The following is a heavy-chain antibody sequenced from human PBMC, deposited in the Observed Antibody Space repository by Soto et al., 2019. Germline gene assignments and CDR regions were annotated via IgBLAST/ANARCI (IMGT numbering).Heavy chain of an antibody. CDR1: GGSISSYY. CDR2: IYYSGST. Sequence: ASETLSLTCTVSGGSISSYYWSWIRQPPGKGLEWIGYIYYSGSTNYNPSPKSRVTISVDTSKNQFSLKLSSVTAADTAVYYCARELGGYSYGYQYFDYWGQGTLVTSPQ. J-gene: IGHJ4*02. CDR3: ARELGGYSYGYQYFDY. D-gene: IGHD5-18*01. V-gene: IGHV4-59*01.